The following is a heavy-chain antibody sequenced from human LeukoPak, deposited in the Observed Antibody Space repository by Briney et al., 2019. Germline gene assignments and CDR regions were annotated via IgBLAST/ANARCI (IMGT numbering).Heavy chain of an antibody. V-gene: IGHV3-33*01. D-gene: IGHD3-22*01. CDR3: ARDGYYYDSSGPFDY. CDR1: GFTFSSYG. CDR2: IWYDGSNK. J-gene: IGHJ4*02. Sequence: GRSLRLSCAASGFTFSSYGMHWVRQAPGKGLGWVAVIWYDGSNKYYADSVKGRFTISRDNSKNTLYLQMNSLRAEDTAVYYCARDGYYYDSSGPFDYWGQGTLVTVSS.